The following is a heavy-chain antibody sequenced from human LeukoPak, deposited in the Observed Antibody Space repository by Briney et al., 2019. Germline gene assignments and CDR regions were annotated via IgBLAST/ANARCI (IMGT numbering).Heavy chain of an antibody. Sequence: PSETLSPTCTVSGGSISSYYWSWIRQPPGKGLEWIGYIYYSGSTNYNPSLKSRVTISVDTSKNHFSLKLSSVTAADTAVYYCARDDDSSGYIGLFDYWGQGTLVTVSS. CDR2: IYYSGST. J-gene: IGHJ4*02. CDR1: GGSISSYY. CDR3: ARDDDSSGYIGLFDY. D-gene: IGHD3-22*01. V-gene: IGHV4-59*01.